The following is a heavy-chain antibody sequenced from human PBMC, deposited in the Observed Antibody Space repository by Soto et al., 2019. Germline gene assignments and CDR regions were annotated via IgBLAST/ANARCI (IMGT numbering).Heavy chain of an antibody. Sequence: VKVSCKASGGTFSSYAISWVRQAPGQGLEWMGGIIPIFGTANYAQKFQGRVTITADESTTTAYMELSSLTSEDTAVYYCAREGSGEASLYYDCSAYYFYYYGMDVWGQGTTVTVSS. V-gene: IGHV1-69*13. D-gene: IGHD3-22*01. CDR1: GGTFSSYA. J-gene: IGHJ6*02. CDR3: AREGSGEASLYYDCSAYYFYYYGMDV. CDR2: IIPIFGTA.